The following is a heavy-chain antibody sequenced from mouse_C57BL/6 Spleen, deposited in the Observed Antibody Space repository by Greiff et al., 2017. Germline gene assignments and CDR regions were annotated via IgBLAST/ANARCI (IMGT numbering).Heavy chain of an antibody. CDR3: ASNGNYYAMDY. V-gene: IGHV1-80*01. D-gene: IGHD2-1*01. Sequence: QVQLKESGAELVKPGASVKISCKASGYAFSSYWMNWVKQRPGKGLEWIGQIYPGDGDTNYNGKFKGKATLTADKSSSTAYMQLSSLTSEDSAVYFCASNGNYYAMDYWGQGTSVTVSS. CDR1: GYAFSSYW. CDR2: IYPGDGDT. J-gene: IGHJ4*01.